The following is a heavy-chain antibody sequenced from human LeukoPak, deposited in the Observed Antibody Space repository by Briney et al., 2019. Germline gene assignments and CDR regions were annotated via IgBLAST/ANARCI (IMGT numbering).Heavy chain of an antibody. V-gene: IGHV4-31*03. CDR1: GGSISSGGYY. D-gene: IGHD4-17*01. Sequence: SQTLSLTCTVSGGSISSGGYYWSWIRQHPGTGLEWIGYIYYSGSTYYNPSLKSRVTISVDTSKNQFSLKLSSVTAADTAVYYCAREERRRTVTTRPPFDYWAREPWSPSPQ. J-gene: IGHJ4*02. CDR3: AREERRRTVTTRPPFDY. CDR2: IYYSGST.